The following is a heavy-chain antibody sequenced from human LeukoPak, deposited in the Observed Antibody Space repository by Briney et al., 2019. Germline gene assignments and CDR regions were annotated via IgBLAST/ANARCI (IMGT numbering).Heavy chain of an antibody. Sequence: GGSLRLSCAASGFTFISYSMNWVRQAPGKGLEWVSSISSSSSYIYYADSVKGRFTISRDNAKNSLYLQMNSLRAEDTAVYYCARGSTNYCDSSGYYPAWGQGTLVTVSS. V-gene: IGHV3-21*01. CDR3: ARGSTNYCDSSGYYPA. CDR2: ISSSSSYI. J-gene: IGHJ4*02. CDR1: GFTFISYS. D-gene: IGHD3-22*01.